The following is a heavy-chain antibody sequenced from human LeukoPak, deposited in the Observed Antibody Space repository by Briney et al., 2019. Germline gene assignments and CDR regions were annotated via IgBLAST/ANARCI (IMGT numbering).Heavy chain of an antibody. CDR1: GYTFTSYD. CDR3: ARDRDGYSYGHEGYYYYMDV. V-gene: IGHV1-8*01. D-gene: IGHD5-18*01. J-gene: IGHJ6*03. CDR2: MNPNSGNT. Sequence: ASVKVSCKASGYTFTSYDINWVRQATGQGLEWMGWMNPNSGNTGYAQKFQGRVTMTRNTSISTAYMELSSLRSEDTAVYYCARDRDGYSYGHEGYYYYMDVWGKGTTVTVSS.